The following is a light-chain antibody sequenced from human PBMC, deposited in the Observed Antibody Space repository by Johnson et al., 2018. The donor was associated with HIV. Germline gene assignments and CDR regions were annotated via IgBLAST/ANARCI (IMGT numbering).Light chain of an antibody. Sequence: QAVLTQPPSVSAAPGQKVTIYCSGSRSSTGRNYASWYQQLPGTAPKLLIYENNTRPSGIPDRFSGSKSGTSATLGITGLQTGDEADYYCGTWDSSLSAYVFGTGTRVTVL. J-gene: IGLJ1*01. CDR3: GTWDSSLSAYV. CDR2: ENN. CDR1: RSSTGRNY. V-gene: IGLV1-51*02.